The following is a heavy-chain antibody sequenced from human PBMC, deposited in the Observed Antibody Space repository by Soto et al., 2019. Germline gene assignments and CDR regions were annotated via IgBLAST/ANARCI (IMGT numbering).Heavy chain of an antibody. V-gene: IGHV3-11*06. CDR3: ARSLRATSPLTF. J-gene: IGHJ4*02. Sequence: GGSLRLSCEASGFTYTDYHMSWIRQAPGKGLEWVALISETGSHTAYAESVKGRFTISRDNARPSVFLQMNSLRSDDTAVYFCARSLRATSPLTFWGQGTPVTVSS. CDR1: GFTYTDYH. D-gene: IGHD7-27*01. CDR2: ISETGSHT.